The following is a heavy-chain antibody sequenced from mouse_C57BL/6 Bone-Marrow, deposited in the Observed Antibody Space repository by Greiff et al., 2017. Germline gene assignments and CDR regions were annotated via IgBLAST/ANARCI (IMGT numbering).Heavy chain of an antibody. V-gene: IGHV5-17*01. D-gene: IGHD2-4*01. CDR1: GFTFSDYG. J-gene: IGHJ3*01. CDR2: ISSGSSTI. CDR3: ARWSYYDYDGFAY. Sequence: EVQVVESGGGLVKPGGSLKLSCAASGFTFSDYGMHWVRQAPEKGLEWVAYISSGSSTIYYADTVKGRFTISRDNAKNNLFLQMTSLRSNDAAMYYCARWSYYDYDGFAYWGQGTLVTVSA.